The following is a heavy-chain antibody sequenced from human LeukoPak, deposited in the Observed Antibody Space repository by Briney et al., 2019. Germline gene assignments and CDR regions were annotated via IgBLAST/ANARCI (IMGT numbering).Heavy chain of an antibody. CDR2: IYYSGST. CDR3: ARTTMVRGTYYMDV. D-gene: IGHD3-10*01. CDR1: GGSISSSSYY. V-gene: IGHV4-39*07. J-gene: IGHJ6*03. Sequence: TSSETLSLTCTVSGGSISSSSYYWGWIRQPPGKGLEWIGSIYYSGSTYYNPSLKSRVTISVDTSKNQFSLKLSSVTAADTAVYYCARTTMVRGTYYMDVWGKGTTVTISS.